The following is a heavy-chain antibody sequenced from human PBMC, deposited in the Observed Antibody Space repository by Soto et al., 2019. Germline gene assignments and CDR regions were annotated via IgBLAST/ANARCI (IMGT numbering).Heavy chain of an antibody. D-gene: IGHD3-16*01. CDR2: LSSTSNSL. CDR3: AKAPQLFGAAFYYFDY. V-gene: IGHV3-9*01. Sequence: EVQLVESGGGLVQPGRSLRLSCAASGFKFDDYAMYWVRHAPGKGLEWVAGLSSTSNSLGYADSVKARFIISRDNAKNSLYLQMNSLRRDDTAFYYCAKAPQLFGAAFYYFDYWGQGTLVTVSS. J-gene: IGHJ4*02. CDR1: GFKFDDYA.